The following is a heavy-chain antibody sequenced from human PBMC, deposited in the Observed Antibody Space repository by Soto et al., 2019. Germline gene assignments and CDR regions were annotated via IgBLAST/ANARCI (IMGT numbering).Heavy chain of an antibody. CDR1: GGSISSSNW. CDR3: ARDSGYGSGTSVNHYLDY. CDR2: IYHSGST. Sequence: SETLSLTCAVSGGSISSSNWWSWVRQPPGKGLEWIGEIYHSGSTNYNPSLKSRVTISVDKSKNQFSLKLSSVTAADTAVYYCARDSGYGSGTSVNHYLDYWGHGTLVTVSS. J-gene: IGHJ4*01. D-gene: IGHD3-10*01. V-gene: IGHV4-4*02.